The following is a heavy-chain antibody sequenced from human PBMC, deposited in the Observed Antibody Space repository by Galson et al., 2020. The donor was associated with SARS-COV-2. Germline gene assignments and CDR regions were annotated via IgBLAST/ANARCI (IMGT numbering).Heavy chain of an antibody. Sequence: GESPKIPCAASGFTFSSYAMSWVRQAPGKGLEWVSAISGSGGSTYYADSVKGRFTISRDNSKNTLYLKMNSLRAEDTAVYYCEVYWVKDYYYGMDVWGQGTTVTVSS. CDR1: GFTFSSYA. CDR3: EVYWVKDYYYGMDV. CDR2: ISGSGGST. V-gene: IGHV3-23*01. J-gene: IGHJ6*02. D-gene: IGHD2-8*01.